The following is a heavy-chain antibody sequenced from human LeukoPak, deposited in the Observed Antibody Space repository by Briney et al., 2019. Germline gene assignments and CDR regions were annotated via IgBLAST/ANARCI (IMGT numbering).Heavy chain of an antibody. V-gene: IGHV3-15*01. CDR1: GFTFSSYW. CDR3: ATYRTGYYYFDY. J-gene: IGHJ4*02. D-gene: IGHD3-9*01. Sequence: GGSLRLPCAASGFTFSSYWMSWVRQAPGKGLEWVGRIKSKTDGGTTEYAAPVKGRFTISRDDSKNTLYLQMNSLETEDTAVYYCATYRTGYYYFDYWGPGTLVTVSS. CDR2: IKSKTDGGTT.